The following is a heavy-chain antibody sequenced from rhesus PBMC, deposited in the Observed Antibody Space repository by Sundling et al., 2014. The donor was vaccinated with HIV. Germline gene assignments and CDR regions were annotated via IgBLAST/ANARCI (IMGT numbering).Heavy chain of an antibody. CDR2: IYGSTM. CDR1: GFTVSSYW. CDR3: TRVSIGVHLDY. D-gene: IGHD3-34*01. V-gene: IGHV3-175*01. J-gene: IGHJ4*01. Sequence: EVQLAESGGGLVQPGGSLRLSCAASGFTVSSYWMSWVRQAPGKGLEWLSDIYGSTMYYGDSVKGRFTVSRDNAKNSLYLQMNSLRAEDTAVYYCTRVSIGVHLDYWGQGVLVTVSS.